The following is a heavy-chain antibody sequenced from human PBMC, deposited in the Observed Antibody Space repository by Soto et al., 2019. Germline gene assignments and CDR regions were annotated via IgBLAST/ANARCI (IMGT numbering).Heavy chain of an antibody. D-gene: IGHD2-2*01. CDR3: ATSLVIVLVPVAIGGFDY. J-gene: IGHJ4*02. CDR1: GYTFTSYG. V-gene: IGHV1-18*01. Sequence: ASVKVSCKASGYTFTSYGISWVRQAPGQGLEWMGWISAYNGNTNYAQKLQGRVTMTTDTAYMELSSLRSEDTAVYYCATSLVIVLVPVAIGGFDYWGQGTLVTVSS. CDR2: ISAYNGNT.